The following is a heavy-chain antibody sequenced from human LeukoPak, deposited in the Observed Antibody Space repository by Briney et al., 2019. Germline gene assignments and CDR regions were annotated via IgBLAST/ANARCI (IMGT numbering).Heavy chain of an antibody. J-gene: IGHJ5*02. Sequence: ASVKVSCKASGGTFSSSAISWVRQAPGQGLEWMGGIIPIFGTANYAQKFQGRVTITTDESTSTAYMELSSLRSEDTAVYYCARQYCSGGSCYSWATHNNWFDPWGQGTLVTVSS. CDR2: IIPIFGTA. V-gene: IGHV1-69*05. CDR3: ARQYCSGGSCYSWATHNNWFDP. D-gene: IGHD2-15*01. CDR1: GGTFSSSA.